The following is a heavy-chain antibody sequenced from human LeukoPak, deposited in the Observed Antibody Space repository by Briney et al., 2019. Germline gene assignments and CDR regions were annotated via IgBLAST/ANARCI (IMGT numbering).Heavy chain of an antibody. CDR3: TRDLMDYDVSTGLHHYYMDV. D-gene: IGHD3-9*01. CDR1: GFTFSNYW. J-gene: IGHJ6*02. CDR2: INSDESRT. V-gene: IGHV3-74*01. Sequence: GGSLRLSCEASGFTFSNYWMHWVRQVPGKGLVWVSRINSDESRTNYADSVEGRFTISRDNAKNTVYLQMNTLRVEDTAVYYCTRDLMDYDVSTGLHHYYMDVWGQGTTVTVSS.